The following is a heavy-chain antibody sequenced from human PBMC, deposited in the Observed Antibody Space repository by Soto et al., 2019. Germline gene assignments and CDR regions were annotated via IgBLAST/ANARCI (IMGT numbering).Heavy chain of an antibody. Sequence: QITLKESGPTLVKPTQTLTLTCTFSGFSLSTSGVGVGWIRQPPGKALEWLAHIYWDDDKRYSPSLKSRLTITKDTSKNQMVLTMTNMDPVDTATYYCARPYYFGSERLYWYFDLWGRGTLVTVSS. CDR3: ARPYYFGSERLYWYFDL. D-gene: IGHD3-10*01. V-gene: IGHV2-5*02. CDR1: GFSLSTSGVG. J-gene: IGHJ2*01. CDR2: IYWDDDK.